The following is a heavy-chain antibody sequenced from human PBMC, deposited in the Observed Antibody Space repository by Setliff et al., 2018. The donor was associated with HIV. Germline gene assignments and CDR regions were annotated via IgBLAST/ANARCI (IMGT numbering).Heavy chain of an antibody. CDR1: DGSISSYY. Sequence: SETLSLTCTVSDGSISSYYWSWIRQPAGKGLEWIGRIYISAATTNYNPSLKGRVSMSVDTSKNQFSLKLSSVTAADTAVYYCAREQHRMYNSGWYFHIDSWGQGALVTVSS. D-gene: IGHD6-19*01. CDR3: AREQHRMYNSGWYFHIDS. J-gene: IGHJ4*02. CDR2: IYISAATT. V-gene: IGHV4-4*07.